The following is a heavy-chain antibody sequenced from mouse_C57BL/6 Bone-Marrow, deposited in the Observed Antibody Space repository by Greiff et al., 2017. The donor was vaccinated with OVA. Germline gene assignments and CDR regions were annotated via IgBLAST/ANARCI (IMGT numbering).Heavy chain of an antibody. J-gene: IGHJ3*01. CDR2: ISNGGGST. CDR1: RFTFSDYY. V-gene: IGHV5-12*01. Sequence: EVKVEESGGGLVQPGGSLKLSCAASRFTFSDYYMYWVRQTPEKRLEWVAYISNGGGSTYYPDTVKGRFTISRDNAKNTLYLQMSRLKSEDTAMYYCARKLGRGAPGFAYWGQGTLVTVSA. CDR3: ARKLGRGAPGFAY. D-gene: IGHD4-1*01.